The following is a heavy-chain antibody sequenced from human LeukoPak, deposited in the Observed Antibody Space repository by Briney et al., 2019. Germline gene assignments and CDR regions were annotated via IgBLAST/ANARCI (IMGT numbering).Heavy chain of an antibody. Sequence: ASVNVSSKPSGYTFTNYDIKWVRQTTGQGHGWMGWMNPNRGSTGYAQKFQGRVTITRNTSISTAYMELSGLRSEDTAVYYCARGRSTGYPYYFEYWGQGTLVSVSS. J-gene: IGHJ4*02. CDR2: MNPNRGST. CDR3: ARGRSTGYPYYFEY. D-gene: IGHD5-12*01. V-gene: IGHV1-8*03. CDR1: GYTFTNYD.